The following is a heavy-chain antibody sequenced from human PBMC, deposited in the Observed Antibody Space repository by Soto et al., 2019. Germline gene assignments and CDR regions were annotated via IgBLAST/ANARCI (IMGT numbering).Heavy chain of an antibody. CDR2: INAGDGNT. Sequence: QVQLVQSGAEVKKPGASVKVSCKASGYTFTSYAMHWVRQAPGQRLEWMGWINAGDGNTKYSQKFQGRVTITRDTSASTAYMELSSLRSEDTAVYYCARDPYSGYPYYMDVWGKGTTVTVSS. CDR1: GYTFTSYA. CDR3: ARDPYSGYPYYMDV. D-gene: IGHD5-12*01. J-gene: IGHJ6*03. V-gene: IGHV1-3*01.